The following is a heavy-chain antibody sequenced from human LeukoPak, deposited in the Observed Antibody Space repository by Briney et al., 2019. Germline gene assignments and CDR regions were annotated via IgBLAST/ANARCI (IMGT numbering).Heavy chain of an antibody. CDR1: GYTFTSYG. CDR3: ARDLGIAVAGAGAFDI. V-gene: IGHV1-18*01. J-gene: IGHJ3*02. CDR2: ISAYNGNT. Sequence: ASVKVSCKASGYTFTSYGISWVRQAPGQGLEWMGWISAYNGNTNYAQKLQGRVTMTTDTSTSTAFMELRSLRSDDTAVYYCARDLGIAVAGAGAFDIWGQGTMVTVSS. D-gene: IGHD6-19*01.